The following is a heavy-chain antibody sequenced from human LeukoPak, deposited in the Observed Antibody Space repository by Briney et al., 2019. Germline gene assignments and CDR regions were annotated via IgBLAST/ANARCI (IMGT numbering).Heavy chain of an antibody. J-gene: IGHJ4*02. Sequence: ASGKVSCKASGYTFSNFGISWVRQAPGQGLEWMGWISGNNDNPNYGQNFQGRFTVTTDSSTSTAYMELRNLRSDDTAVYYCARDGTSTDDYWGQGTLVTVSS. V-gene: IGHV1-18*01. CDR3: ARDGTSTDDY. CDR1: GYTFSNFG. D-gene: IGHD2-2*01. CDR2: ISGNNDNP.